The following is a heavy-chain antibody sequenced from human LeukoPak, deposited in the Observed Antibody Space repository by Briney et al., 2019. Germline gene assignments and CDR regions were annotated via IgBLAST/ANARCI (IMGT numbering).Heavy chain of an antibody. D-gene: IGHD2-2*01. CDR2: IIPIFGTA. Sequence: GSSVKVSCKASGGTFSSYAISWVRQAPGQGLEWMGGIIPIFGTANYAQKFQGRVTMTTDTSTSTAYMELRSLRSDDTAVYYCARAPWDCSSTSSHVGCDNWFDPWGQGTLVTVSS. J-gene: IGHJ5*02. CDR3: ARAPWDCSSTSSHVGCDNWFDP. V-gene: IGHV1-69*05. CDR1: GGTFSSYA.